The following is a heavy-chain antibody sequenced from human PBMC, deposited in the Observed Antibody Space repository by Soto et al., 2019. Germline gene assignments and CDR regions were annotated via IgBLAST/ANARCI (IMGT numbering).Heavy chain of an antibody. CDR3: AGGRIVVAGSSAYYSMDV. J-gene: IGHJ6*02. V-gene: IGHV1-69*01. CDR1: GGNPSNSA. CDR2: IIPVFGII. Sequence: QVHLLLQSGAGVKKPGSSVKVACKASGGNPSNSAISWVRQAPGQGLEWMGGIIPVFGIISHAQNFQGRVTITADESTSTAYMELSSLRSEDTAVYFCAGGRIVVAGSSAYYSMDVWGQGTTVTVSS. D-gene: IGHD6-19*01.